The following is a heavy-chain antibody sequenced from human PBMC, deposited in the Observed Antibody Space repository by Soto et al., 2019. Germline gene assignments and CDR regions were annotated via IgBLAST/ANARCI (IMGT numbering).Heavy chain of an antibody. V-gene: IGHV1-3*01. CDR3: ARLFNMVRGINIGMTLDV. CDR2: INAGNGNT. CDR1: GYTFTSYA. Sequence: ASVKVSCKASGYTFTSYAMHWVRQAPGQRLEWMGWINAGNGNTKYSQKFQDRVTITRDTSASVVYMELSSLKSEDTAVYYCARLFNMVRGINIGMTLDVWRQGTKDTISS. J-gene: IGHJ3*01. D-gene: IGHD3-10*01.